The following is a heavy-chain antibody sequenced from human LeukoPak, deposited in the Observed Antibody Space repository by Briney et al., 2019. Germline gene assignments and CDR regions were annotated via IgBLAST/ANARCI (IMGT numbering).Heavy chain of an antibody. J-gene: IGHJ6*03. CDR2: IYYSGST. CDR1: GGSISTYF. Sequence: SETLSLTCTVSGGSISTYFWSWIRQPPGKGLEWIGYIYYSGSTNYNPSLKSRVAISLDTSKNQFSLKLTSVTAADSAVYYCARDFRSLDYYYYYYMDVWGKGTTVTVSS. D-gene: IGHD3-16*01. V-gene: IGHV4-59*01. CDR3: ARDFRSLDYYYYYYMDV.